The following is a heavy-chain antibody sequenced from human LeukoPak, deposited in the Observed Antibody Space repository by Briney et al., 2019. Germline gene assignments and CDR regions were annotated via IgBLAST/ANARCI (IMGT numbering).Heavy chain of an antibody. CDR1: GFTFSSYG. Sequence: GGSLRLACAASGFTFSSYGMHWVRQAPGKGLEWVAVISDDGSNKYYADSVKGRFTISRDNSKNTLYLQMNSLRAEDTAVYYCAKVPQVWLLYFYFECWGKGALVTVCS. V-gene: IGHV3-30*18. CDR3: AKVPQVWLLYFYFEC. J-gene: IGHJ4*02. CDR2: ISDDGSNK. D-gene: IGHD2-8*01.